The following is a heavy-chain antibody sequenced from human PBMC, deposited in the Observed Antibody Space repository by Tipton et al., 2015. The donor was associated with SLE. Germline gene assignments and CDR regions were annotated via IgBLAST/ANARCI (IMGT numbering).Heavy chain of an antibody. V-gene: IGHV4-34*01. CDR1: GGPLSGYY. CDR2: VFHSGSA. CDR3: ARGGNRRIDY. J-gene: IGHJ4*02. D-gene: IGHD3-16*02. Sequence: TLSLTCAVYGGPLSGYYWTWIRQSPGKGLEWIGEVFHSGSANYNPSLESRVTISVDTSKNEFSLTLNSVTAADTAVYYCARGGNRRIDYWDEGALVTVSS.